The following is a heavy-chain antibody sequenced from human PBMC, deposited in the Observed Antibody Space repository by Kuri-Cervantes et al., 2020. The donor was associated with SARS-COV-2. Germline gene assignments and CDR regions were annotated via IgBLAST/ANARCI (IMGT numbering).Heavy chain of an antibody. CDR2: IYTSGST. Sequence: SETLSLTCTVSGGSISSYYWSWIQQPAGKGLVWIGRIYTSGSTNYNPSLKSRVTMSVDTSKNQFSLKLSSVTAADTAMYYCAGQDDYDRSGLTWAFDIWGHGTMVTVSS. CDR3: AGQDDYDRSGLTWAFDI. J-gene: IGHJ3*02. D-gene: IGHD3-22*01. CDR1: GGSISSYY. V-gene: IGHV4-4*07.